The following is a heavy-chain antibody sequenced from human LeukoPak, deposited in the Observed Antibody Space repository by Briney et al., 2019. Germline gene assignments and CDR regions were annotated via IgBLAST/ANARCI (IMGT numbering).Heavy chain of an antibody. J-gene: IGHJ3*02. D-gene: IGHD4-17*01. V-gene: IGHV5-51*01. Sequence: GQSLQISCKGSGYSFTSYWIGRVRQMPGKGLEWMGIINPGDSDTRYSPSFQGQVTISADKSISTAYLQWSSLKASDSAMYYWASPSCPLYGDYAEGDAFDIWGQGTMVTVSS. CDR3: ASPSCPLYGDYAEGDAFDI. CDR2: INPGDSDT. CDR1: GYSFTSYW.